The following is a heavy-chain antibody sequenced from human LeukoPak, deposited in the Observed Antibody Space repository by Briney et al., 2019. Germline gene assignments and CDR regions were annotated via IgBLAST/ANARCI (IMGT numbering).Heavy chain of an antibody. CDR2: IYHSGST. CDR3: ARVSPKKQLWSKPRYFDY. V-gene: IGHV4-38-2*02. Sequence: PSETLSLTCTVSGYSISSGYYWGWIRQPPGKGLEWIGSIYHSGSTYYNPSLKSRVTISVDTSKNQFSLKLSSVTAADTAVYYCARVSPKKQLWSKPRYFDYWGQGTLVTVSS. CDR1: GYSISSGYY. J-gene: IGHJ4*02. D-gene: IGHD5-18*01.